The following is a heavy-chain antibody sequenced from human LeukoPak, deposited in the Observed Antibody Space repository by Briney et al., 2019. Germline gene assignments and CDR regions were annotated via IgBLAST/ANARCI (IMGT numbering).Heavy chain of an antibody. D-gene: IGHD3-10*01. J-gene: IGHJ4*02. CDR3: ARHLTVRGVTAFDY. CDR1: GGSISSSSYY. V-gene: IGHV4-39*01. CDR2: IYYSGST. Sequence: PSETLSLTCTVSGGSISSSSYYWGWIRQPPGKGLEWIGSIYYSGSTYYNPSLKSRVTISVDTSKNQFSLKLSSVTAADPAVYYCARHLTVRGVTAFDYWGQGTLVTVSS.